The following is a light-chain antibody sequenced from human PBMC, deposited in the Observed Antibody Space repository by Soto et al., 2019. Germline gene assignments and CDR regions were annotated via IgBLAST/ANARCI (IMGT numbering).Light chain of an antibody. CDR3: QTWGTGIHVV. CDR1: SGHSSYA. Sequence: QLVLTQSPSASASLGASVKLTCTLSSGHSSYAIAWHQQQPEKGPRYLMKVDSDGSHTRGVAIPDRFSGSSSGAERYLTISALQSKDEADYSCQTWGTGIHVVFGGGTKLTVL. V-gene: IGLV4-69*01. CDR2: VDSDGSH. J-gene: IGLJ2*01.